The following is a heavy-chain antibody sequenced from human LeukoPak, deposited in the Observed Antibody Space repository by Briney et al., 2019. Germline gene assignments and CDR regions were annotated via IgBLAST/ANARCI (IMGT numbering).Heavy chain of an antibody. J-gene: IGHJ6*02. CDR3: ARGLRRAYYYYGMDV. CDR2: INHSGST. D-gene: IGHD1-14*01. Sequence: SETLPLTCAVYGGSFSGYYWSWIRQPPGKGLEWIGEINHSGSTNYNPSLKSRVTISVDTSKNQFSLKLSSVTAADTAVYYCARGLRRAYYYYGMDVWGQGTTVTVSS. CDR1: GGSFSGYY. V-gene: IGHV4-34*01.